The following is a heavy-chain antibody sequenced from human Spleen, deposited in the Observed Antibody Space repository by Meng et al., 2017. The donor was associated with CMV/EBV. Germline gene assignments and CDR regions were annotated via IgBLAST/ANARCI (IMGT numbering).Heavy chain of an antibody. V-gene: IGHV3-48*04. CDR1: GFTFSSYS. CDR2: IGSSSDVI. CDR3: ARDALSSGGDY. Sequence: GGSLRLSCAASGFTFSSYSLNWLRQAPGKGLEWLSYIGSSSDVIYYADSVKGRFTISRDNAKNSLYLQMNSLRAEDTAVYYCARDALSSGGDYWGQGALVTVSS. J-gene: IGHJ4*02. D-gene: IGHD6-19*01.